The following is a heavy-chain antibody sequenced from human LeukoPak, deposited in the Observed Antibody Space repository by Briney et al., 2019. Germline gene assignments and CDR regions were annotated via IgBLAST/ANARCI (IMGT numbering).Heavy chain of an antibody. D-gene: IGHD5-24*01. CDR1: GFTFSSYE. CDR3: ARCHGYRHNWFDP. CDR2: ISSSGSTI. Sequence: GGSMRLSCAASGFTFSSYEMNWGRQAPGQGLDWVSYISSSGSTIYYADSVKGRFTISRDNAKNSLYLQMNSLRAEDTAVYYCARCHGYRHNWFDPWGQGTLVTVSS. V-gene: IGHV3-48*03. J-gene: IGHJ5*02.